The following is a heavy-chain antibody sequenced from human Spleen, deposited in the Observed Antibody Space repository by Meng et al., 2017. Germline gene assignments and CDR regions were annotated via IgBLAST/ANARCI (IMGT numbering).Heavy chain of an antibody. J-gene: IGHJ6*02. D-gene: IGHD6-13*01. CDR1: GGSFSSYH. CDR3: ATIRLAAHSGGAAV. CDR2: INHSTGT. Sequence: SETLSLTCAVYGGSFSSYHWNWIRQPPGKGLEWIGEINHSTGTNYNPSLKSRVTISPDSSGTQFSLNLNSVTATDTAIYYCATIRLAAHSGGAAVWGQGTTVTVSS. V-gene: IGHV4-34*01.